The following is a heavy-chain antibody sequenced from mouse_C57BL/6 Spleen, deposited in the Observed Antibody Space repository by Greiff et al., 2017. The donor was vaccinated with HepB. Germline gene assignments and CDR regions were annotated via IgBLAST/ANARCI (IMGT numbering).Heavy chain of an antibody. D-gene: IGHD4-1*01. CDR2: ISSGGSYT. CDR1: GFTFSSYG. J-gene: IGHJ3*01. CDR3: ARQGVTGTSFAY. V-gene: IGHV5-6*01. Sequence: EVMLVESGGDLVKPGGSLKLSCAASGFTFSSYGMSWVRQTPDKRLEWVATISSGGSYTYYPDSVKGRFTISRDNAKNTLYLQMSSLKSEDTAMYYCARQGVTGTSFAYWGQGTLVTVSA.